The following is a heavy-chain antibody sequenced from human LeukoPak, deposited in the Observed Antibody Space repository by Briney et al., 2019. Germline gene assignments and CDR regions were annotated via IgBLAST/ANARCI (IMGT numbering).Heavy chain of an antibody. J-gene: IGHJ3*02. CDR2: MNPNSGNT. Sequence: GASVKVSCKASGYTFTSYDVNWVRQAAGQGLEWMGWMNPNSGNTGYAQKFQGRVTMTRNTSISTAYMELSSLRSEDTAVYYCARVKRVQGVHDAFDIWGQGTMVTVSS. D-gene: IGHD3-10*01. V-gene: IGHV1-8*01. CDR1: GYTFTSYD. CDR3: ARVKRVQGVHDAFDI.